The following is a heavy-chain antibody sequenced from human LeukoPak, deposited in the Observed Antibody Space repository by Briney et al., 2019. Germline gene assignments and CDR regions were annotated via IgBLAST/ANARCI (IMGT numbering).Heavy chain of an antibody. CDR3: ARVSKPLGGYSRGGYFDL. J-gene: IGHJ2*01. CDR1: GGSFSGYY. D-gene: IGHD1-26*01. Sequence: PSETLSLTCAVYGGSFSGYYWSWIRQPPGKGLEWIGEINHSGSTNYNPSLKSRVTISVDTSKNQFSLKLSSVTAADTAVYYCARVSKPLGGYSRGGYFDLWGRGTLVTVSS. V-gene: IGHV4-34*01. CDR2: INHSGST.